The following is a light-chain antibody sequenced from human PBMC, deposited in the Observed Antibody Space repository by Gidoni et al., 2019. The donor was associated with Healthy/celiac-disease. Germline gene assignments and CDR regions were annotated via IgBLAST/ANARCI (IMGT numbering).Light chain of an antibody. V-gene: IGKV1-33*01. J-gene: IGKJ3*01. Sequence: DIQMPQSPSSLSASVGDRVSITCQASQDISNYLNWYQQKPGKAPKLLIYDASNLETGVPSRFSGSGSGTDFTFTISSLQPEDIATYYCQQYDNLPPRLFTFGPGTKVDIK. CDR2: DAS. CDR1: QDISNY. CDR3: QQYDNLPPRLFT.